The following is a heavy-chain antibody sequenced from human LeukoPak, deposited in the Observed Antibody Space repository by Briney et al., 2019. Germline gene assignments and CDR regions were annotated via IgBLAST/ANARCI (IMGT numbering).Heavy chain of an antibody. CDR1: GGSISSGGYS. D-gene: IGHD5-12*01. CDR2: IYYSGST. CDR3: SGYDELLKSFDY. Sequence: SETLSPTCAVSGGSISSGGYSWSWIRQPPGKGLEWIGYIYYSGSTYYNPSLKSRVTISVDTPKNQFSLKLSSVTAADTAVYYCSGYDELLKSFDYWGQGTLVTVSS. J-gene: IGHJ4*02. V-gene: IGHV4-30-4*07.